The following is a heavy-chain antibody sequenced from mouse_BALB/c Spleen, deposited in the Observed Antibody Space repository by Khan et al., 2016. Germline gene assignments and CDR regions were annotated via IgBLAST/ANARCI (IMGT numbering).Heavy chain of an antibody. CDR1: GYSFTGYY. Sequence: LVKTGASVKISCKASGYSFTGYYIHWVKQSHGKSLEWIGYIRCYNGATNYNQKFKGKATFTVDTSSSTAYMQFNSLTSEYSAVYYCARGLRRRDPFYFDYWGHGTTLTVSS. CDR3: ARGLRRRDPFYFDY. CDR2: IRCYNGAT. J-gene: IGHJ2*01. V-gene: IGHV1S34*01. D-gene: IGHD2-4*01.